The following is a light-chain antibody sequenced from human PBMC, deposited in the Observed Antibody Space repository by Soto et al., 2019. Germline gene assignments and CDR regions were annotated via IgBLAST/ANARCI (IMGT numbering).Light chain of an antibody. Sequence: QSALTQPPSASGSPGQSVTISCTGSSSDVGGYNYVSWYQQHPGKAPKLMIYEVSKRPSGVPDRFSGSKSGNXASLTVSGLQAEDEADYYCSSYAGSNSYVFGTGTKXTVL. CDR3: SSYAGSNSYV. J-gene: IGLJ1*01. V-gene: IGLV2-8*01. CDR1: SSDVGGYNY. CDR2: EVS.